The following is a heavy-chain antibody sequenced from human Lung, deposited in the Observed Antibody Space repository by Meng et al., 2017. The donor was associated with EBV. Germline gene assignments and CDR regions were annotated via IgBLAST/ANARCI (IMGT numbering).Heavy chain of an antibody. CDR1: GGSISGGSDY. V-gene: IGHV4-39*01. J-gene: IGHJ4*02. CDR2: IYYTGGT. Sequence: QWKGAGPGSGKPSWTPVPPCAVSGGSISGGSDYWGWIRQPPGKGLEWIASIYYTGGTYYNPSLKSRVPISVDTSKNQFSLNLSSVTAADTAVYYCARRGRDRPFDYWGQGTLVTVSS. CDR3: ARRGRDRPFDY. D-gene: IGHD2-15*01.